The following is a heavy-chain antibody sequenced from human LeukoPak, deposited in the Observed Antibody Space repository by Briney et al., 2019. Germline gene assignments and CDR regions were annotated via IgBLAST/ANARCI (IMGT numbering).Heavy chain of an antibody. Sequence: GGSLRLSCAASGFTFSNAWMSWVRQAPGKGLEWVGRIKSKTDGGTTDYAAPVKGRFTISRDDSKNTLYLQMNSLRAEDTAVYYCAKDSGGYDKHFDYWGQGTLVTVSS. D-gene: IGHD5-12*01. J-gene: IGHJ4*02. CDR2: IKSKTDGGTT. CDR3: AKDSGGYDKHFDY. CDR1: GFTFSNAW. V-gene: IGHV3-15*01.